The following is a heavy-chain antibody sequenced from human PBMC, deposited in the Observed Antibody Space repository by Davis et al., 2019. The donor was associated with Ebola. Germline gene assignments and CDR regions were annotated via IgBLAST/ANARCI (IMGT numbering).Heavy chain of an antibody. V-gene: IGHV4-61*09. J-gene: IGHJ6*02. D-gene: IGHD3-22*01. Sequence: PSETLSLTCTVSGGSISSGSYYWSWIRQPAGKGLEWIGHIYNSGSTNYNPSLKSRVTISVDTSKNQFSLKLSSVTAADTAVYYCARDSGSSGYYVEGTFMDVWGQGTTVTVSS. CDR3: ARDSGSSGYYVEGTFMDV. CDR1: GGSISSGSYY. CDR2: IYNSGST.